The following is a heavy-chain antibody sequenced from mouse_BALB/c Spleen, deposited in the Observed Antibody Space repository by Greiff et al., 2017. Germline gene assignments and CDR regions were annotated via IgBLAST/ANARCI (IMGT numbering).Heavy chain of an antibody. CDR3: ARSGWDCDEGSAMDY. V-gene: IGHV14-3*02. Sequence: EVQLQQSGAELVKPGASVKLSCTASGFNIKDTYMHWVKQRPEQGLEWIGRIDPANGNTKYDPKFQGKATITADTSSNTAYLQLSSLTSEDTAVYYGARSGWDCDEGSAMDYWGQGTSVTVSS. CDR1: GFNIKDTY. CDR2: IDPANGNT. J-gene: IGHJ4*01. D-gene: IGHD2-3*01.